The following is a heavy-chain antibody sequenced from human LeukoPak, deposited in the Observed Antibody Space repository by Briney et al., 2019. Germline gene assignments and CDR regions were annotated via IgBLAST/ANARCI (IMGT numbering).Heavy chain of an antibody. CDR1: GFTFSSYS. CDR3: AREGPINNGDLDD. Sequence: GGSLRLSCAASGFTFSSYSMNWDRQAPGKGLEWVSSISSSGSHIFHADSVKGRFTISRDNAKNSLYLQMNSLRAEDTAVYYCAREGPINNGDLDDWGQGTLVTVSS. CDR2: ISSSGSHI. J-gene: IGHJ4*02. V-gene: IGHV3-21*01. D-gene: IGHD1/OR15-1a*01.